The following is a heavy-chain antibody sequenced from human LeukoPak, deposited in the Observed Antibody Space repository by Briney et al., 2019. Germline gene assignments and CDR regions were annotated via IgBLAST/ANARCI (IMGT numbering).Heavy chain of an antibody. D-gene: IGHD5-18*01. J-gene: IGHJ4*02. V-gene: IGHV1-69*05. CDR1: GGTFSSYA. Sequence: GASVKVSCKASGGTFSSYAISWVRQAPGQGLEWMGGIIPIFGTANYAQKFQGRVTITTDESTSTAYMELSSLRSEDTAVYYCASTRGGSSYGEVDYFFQGTLVTVSS. CDR3: ASTRGGSSYGEVDY. CDR2: IIPIFGTA.